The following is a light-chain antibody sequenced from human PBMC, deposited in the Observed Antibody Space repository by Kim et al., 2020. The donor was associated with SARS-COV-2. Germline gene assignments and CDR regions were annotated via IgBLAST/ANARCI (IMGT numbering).Light chain of an antibody. Sequence: LSPGERATLSCRASESVSSYLAWYQPKPGQAPRLLIYDASNRATGIPARFSGSGSGTDFTLSISSVEPEDFAVYYCQQRLNWPMYTFGQGTKLEI. V-gene: IGKV3-11*01. CDR1: ESVSSY. J-gene: IGKJ2*01. CDR2: DAS. CDR3: QQRLNWPMYT.